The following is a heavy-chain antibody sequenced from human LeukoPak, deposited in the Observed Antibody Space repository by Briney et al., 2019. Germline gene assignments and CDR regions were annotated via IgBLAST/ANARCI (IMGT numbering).Heavy chain of an antibody. CDR3: ASFVRPDY. D-gene: IGHD6-25*01. CDR2: IYHSGST. CDR1: GYSISSGYY. J-gene: IGHJ4*02. Sequence: SSETLSLTCTVSGYSISSGYYWGWIRQPPGKGLEWIASIYHSGSTYYKPSLKSRVTISVDTSKNQFSLKVSSVTAADTAVYYCASFVRPDYWGQGTLVTVSS. V-gene: IGHV4-38-2*02.